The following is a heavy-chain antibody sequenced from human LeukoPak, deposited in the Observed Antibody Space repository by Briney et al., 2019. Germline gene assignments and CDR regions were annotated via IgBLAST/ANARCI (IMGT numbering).Heavy chain of an antibody. CDR1: GYTFTGYY. CDR3: ATLYSGYDPDFDY. CDR2: INPNSGGT. Sequence: EASVKVSCKASGYTFTGYYMHWVRQAPGQGLEWMGWINPNSGGTNYAQKFQGRVTMTRDTSISTAYMELSRLRSDDTAVYYCATLYSGYDPDFDYWGQGTLVTVSS. V-gene: IGHV1-2*02. D-gene: IGHD5-12*01. J-gene: IGHJ4*02.